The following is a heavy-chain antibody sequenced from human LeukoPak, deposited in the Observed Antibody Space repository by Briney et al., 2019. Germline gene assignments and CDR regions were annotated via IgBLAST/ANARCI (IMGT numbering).Heavy chain of an antibody. V-gene: IGHV4-61*01. CDR3: AKQYCGGDCYTLDS. CDR1: GGSVSSSFYY. Sequence: SETLSLTCTVSGGSVSSSFYYWNWIRQSPGKGLEWIGYITYTGSPHYNPSLQSRVTISVDTSKNQFSLRLSSMTAADTAVYYCAKQYCGGDCYTLDSWGQGTLVAVSS. J-gene: IGHJ4*02. D-gene: IGHD2-21*02. CDR2: ITYTGSP.